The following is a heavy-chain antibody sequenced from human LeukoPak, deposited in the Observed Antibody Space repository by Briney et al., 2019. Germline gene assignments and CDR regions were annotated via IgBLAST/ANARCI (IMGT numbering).Heavy chain of an antibody. CDR2: ISAYNGNT. Sequence: ASVKVSCKASGYTFTSYGISWVRQAPGQGLEWMGWISAYNGNTNYAQKLQGRGTMTTDTSTSTAYMELRSLRSDDTAVYYCARADCSSTSCYEFDYWGQGTLVTVSS. J-gene: IGHJ4*02. CDR1: GYTFTSYG. CDR3: ARADCSSTSCYEFDY. D-gene: IGHD2-2*01. V-gene: IGHV1-18*01.